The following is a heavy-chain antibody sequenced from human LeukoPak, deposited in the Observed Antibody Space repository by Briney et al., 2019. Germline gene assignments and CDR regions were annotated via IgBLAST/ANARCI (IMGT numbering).Heavy chain of an antibody. V-gene: IGHV3-7*01. CDR3: ATYSNWVAGDV. J-gene: IGHJ6*02. Sequence: GGSLRLSCVTSGFTFSESWMSWVRQAPGKGLEWVAVIKEDGSQKDYVDSVKGRFTISRDNAKNSLYLQMDSLRAEDTAVYYCATYSNWVAGDVWGQGTTVSVSS. D-gene: IGHD7-27*01. CDR2: IKEDGSQK. CDR1: GFTFSESW.